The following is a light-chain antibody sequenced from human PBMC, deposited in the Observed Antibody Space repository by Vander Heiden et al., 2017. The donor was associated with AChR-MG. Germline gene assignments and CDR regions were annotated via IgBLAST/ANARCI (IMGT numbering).Light chain of an antibody. CDR3: NSRDSSGNPV. CDR1: SLRSYY. Sequence: SSELTQDPAVSVALGQTVRITCQGASLRSYYASWYQQKPGQAPVLVIYGKNNRPSGIPDRFSGSSSGNTASLTITGAQAEDEADYYCNSRDSSGNPVFGGGTKLTVL. V-gene: IGLV3-19*01. CDR2: GKN. J-gene: IGLJ2*01.